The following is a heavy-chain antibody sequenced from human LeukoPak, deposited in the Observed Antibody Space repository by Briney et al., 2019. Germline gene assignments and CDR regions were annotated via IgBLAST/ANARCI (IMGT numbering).Heavy chain of an antibody. J-gene: IGHJ3*02. CDR1: GYTFTSYY. Sequence: SVKVSCKASGYTFTSYYMHWVRQAPGQGLEWMGIINPSGGSTSYAQKFQGRVTMTRDTSTSTVYMELSSLRSEDTAVYYCARDWPTMGDAFDIWGPGTMVTVSS. D-gene: IGHD3-10*01. V-gene: IGHV1-46*03. CDR2: INPSGGST. CDR3: ARDWPTMGDAFDI.